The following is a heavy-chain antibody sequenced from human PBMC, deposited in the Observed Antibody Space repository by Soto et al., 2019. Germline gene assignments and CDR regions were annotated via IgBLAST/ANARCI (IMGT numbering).Heavy chain of an antibody. V-gene: IGHV1-69*13. CDR2: IIPIFGTA. D-gene: IGHD6-6*01. Sequence: ASVKVSCKASGGTFSSYAISWVRQAPGQGLEWMGGIIPIFGTANYAQKFQGRVTITADESTSTAYMELSSLRSEDTAVYYCARVAIAARSVFSVYWFDPWGQGTLVTVSS. CDR1: GGTFSSYA. J-gene: IGHJ5*02. CDR3: ARVAIAARSVFSVYWFDP.